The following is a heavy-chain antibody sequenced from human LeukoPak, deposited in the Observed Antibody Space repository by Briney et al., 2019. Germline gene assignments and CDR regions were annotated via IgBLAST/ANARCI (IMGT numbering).Heavy chain of an antibody. J-gene: IGHJ3*02. CDR3: ARGGSLRFLDPVMSSTYGFDI. CDR1: GFTFSSYW. V-gene: IGHV3-74*01. Sequence: GGSLRLSCAASGFTFSSYWMHWVRQAPGKGLVWVSRISSDGSRTTYADSVKGRFSISRDNAKNALYLQMNSRRVEDTAVCYWARGGSLRFLDPVMSSTYGFDIWGQGTMVTVSS. D-gene: IGHD3-3*01. CDR2: ISSDGSRT.